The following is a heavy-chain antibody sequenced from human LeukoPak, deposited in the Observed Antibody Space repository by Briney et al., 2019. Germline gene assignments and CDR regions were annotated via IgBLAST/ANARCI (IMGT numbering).Heavy chain of an antibody. J-gene: IGHJ4*02. CDR1: GYTFTSYG. D-gene: IGHD1-26*01. V-gene: IGHV1-18*01. Sequence: ASVKVSCKASGYTFTSYGISWVRQAPGQGFEWMGWISAYNGNTNYAQKLQGRVTMTTDTSTSTAYMELRSLRSDDTAVYYCARDSRVFSGSFGPLGSPDGYYFDYWGQGTLVTVSS. CDR3: ARDSRVFSGSFGPLGSPDGYYFDY. CDR2: ISAYNGNT.